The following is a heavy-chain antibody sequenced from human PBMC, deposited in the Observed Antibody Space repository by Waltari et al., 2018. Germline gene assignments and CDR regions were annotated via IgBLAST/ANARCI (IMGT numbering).Heavy chain of an antibody. CDR2: INPSGGST. J-gene: IGHJ4*02. CDR1: GYTFTSYY. V-gene: IGHV1-46*01. Sequence: QVQLVQSGAEVKKPGASVKVSCKASGYTFTSYYMHWVRQAPGQGLEWMGIINPSGGSTSYAQKFQGRVTMTRDTSTSTVYMELSSLRSEDTAVYYCARVEEVAVGGKGYFDYWGQGTLVTVSS. D-gene: IGHD6-19*01. CDR3: ARVEEVAVGGKGYFDY.